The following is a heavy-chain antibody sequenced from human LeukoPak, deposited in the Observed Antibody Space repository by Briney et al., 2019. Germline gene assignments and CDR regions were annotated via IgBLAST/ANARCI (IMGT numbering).Heavy chain of an antibody. CDR1: GFTFDDYA. CDR3: AKGTHSSGWYGLDY. J-gene: IGHJ4*02. D-gene: IGHD6-19*01. CDR2: ISWNSGSI. Sequence: GGSLRLSCAASGFTFDDYAMHWVRQAPGKGLEWVSGISWNSGSIAYADSVKGRFTISRDHAKNSLYLQMNSLRAEDTALYYCAKGTHSSGWYGLDYWGQGTLVTVSS. V-gene: IGHV3-9*01.